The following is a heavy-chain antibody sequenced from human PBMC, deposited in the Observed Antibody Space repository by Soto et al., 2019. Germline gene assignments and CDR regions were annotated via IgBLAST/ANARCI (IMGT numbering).Heavy chain of an antibody. CDR2: IYSGGST. D-gene: IGHD3-10*01. Sequence: PGGSLRLSCAASGFTVSSNYMSWVRQAPGKGLEWVSVIYSGGSTYYAASVRDRFTISRDNSKYTLYPQLNGLRAEDTAVYYCARGGSRRLHLLFVFDYWGQVTLVTVSS. J-gene: IGHJ4*02. CDR3: ARGGSRRLHLLFVFDY. CDR1: GFTVSSNY. V-gene: IGHV3-53*01.